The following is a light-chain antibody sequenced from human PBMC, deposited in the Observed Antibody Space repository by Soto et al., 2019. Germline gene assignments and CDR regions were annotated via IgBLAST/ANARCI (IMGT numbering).Light chain of an antibody. Sequence: QSVLTQPASLSGSPGQSITISCTGTSSDVGGYNYVSWYQQHPGKAPKLMSYDVSNRPPGVSNRFSGSKSGNTASLTISGLQAEDEADYYCSSYTSSSTLLYVFGTGTKLTVL. J-gene: IGLJ1*01. CDR3: SSYTSSSTLLYV. CDR1: SSDVGGYNY. V-gene: IGLV2-14*01. CDR2: DVS.